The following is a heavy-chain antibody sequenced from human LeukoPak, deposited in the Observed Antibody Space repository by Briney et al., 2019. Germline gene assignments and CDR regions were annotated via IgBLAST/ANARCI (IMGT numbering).Heavy chain of an antibody. D-gene: IGHD4-11*01. Sequence: SETLSLTCTISGGSISSSSHYWGWIRQPPGKGLEWIGSIYYSGSTYYNPSLKSRVTISVDTSKNQFSLKLTSVTAADTAVYYCARFSPSPDYQFAFDYWGQGTLVTVSS. CDR2: IYYSGST. CDR3: ARFSPSPDYQFAFDY. V-gene: IGHV4-39*01. J-gene: IGHJ4*02. CDR1: GGSISSSSHY.